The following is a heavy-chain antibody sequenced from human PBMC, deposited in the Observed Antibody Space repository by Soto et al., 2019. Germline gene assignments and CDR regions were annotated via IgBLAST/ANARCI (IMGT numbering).Heavy chain of an antibody. CDR3: AISHDRGGRTTFIY. J-gene: IGHJ4*02. Sequence: GGSLRLSCAVSGFTFDDNAMHWVRQAPEKGLEWVSGINWKSDIGYADSVKGRFTISRDNAENSLYLQMNSLRAEDTALYYCAISHDRGGRTTFIYWGQGTQVTVSS. D-gene: IGHD3-16*01. CDR1: GFTFDDNA. CDR2: INWKSDI. V-gene: IGHV3-9*01.